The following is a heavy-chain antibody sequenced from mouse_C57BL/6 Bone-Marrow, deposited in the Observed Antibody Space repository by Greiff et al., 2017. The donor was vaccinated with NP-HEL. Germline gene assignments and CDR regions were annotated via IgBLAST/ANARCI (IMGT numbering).Heavy chain of an antibody. CDR1: GFTFSSYG. CDR3: ARHVNSSGYVGFAY. D-gene: IGHD3-2*02. V-gene: IGHV5-6*01. CDR2: ISSGGSYT. J-gene: IGHJ3*01. Sequence: EVQRVESGGDLVKPGGSLKLSCAASGFTFSSYGMSWVRQTPDKRLEWVATISSGGSYTYYPDSVKGRSTLSRDNAKNTLYLQMSSLKSEDTAMYYCARHVNSSGYVGFAYWGQGTLVTVSA.